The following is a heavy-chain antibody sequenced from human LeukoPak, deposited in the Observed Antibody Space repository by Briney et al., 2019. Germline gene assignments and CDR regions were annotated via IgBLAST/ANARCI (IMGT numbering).Heavy chain of an antibody. Sequence: ASVKVSCKVSGYTLTELSMHWVRQAPGKGLEWMGGFDPEDGETIYAQNFQGRVTMTRDTSTTTVYMEVSSLRSEDTAVYYCARAGYDSSGYYSYWGQGTLVTVSS. D-gene: IGHD3-22*01. CDR1: GYTLTELS. J-gene: IGHJ4*02. V-gene: IGHV1-24*01. CDR2: FDPEDGET. CDR3: ARAGYDSSGYYSY.